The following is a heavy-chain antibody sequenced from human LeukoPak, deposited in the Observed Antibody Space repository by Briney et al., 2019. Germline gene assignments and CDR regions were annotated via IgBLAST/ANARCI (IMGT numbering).Heavy chain of an antibody. CDR1: GYSISSGYY. V-gene: IGHV4-38-2*01. D-gene: IGHD2-2*01. Sequence: SETLSLTCAVSGYSISSGYYWGWIRQPPGKGLEWIGSVYHSGSTYYNPSRKSRVTTSVDTSKNQFSLKLSSVTAADTAVYYCARLPPRRTRDIVVVPAAVVDYWGQGTLVTVSS. J-gene: IGHJ4*02. CDR3: ARLPPRRTRDIVVVPAAVVDY. CDR2: VYHSGST.